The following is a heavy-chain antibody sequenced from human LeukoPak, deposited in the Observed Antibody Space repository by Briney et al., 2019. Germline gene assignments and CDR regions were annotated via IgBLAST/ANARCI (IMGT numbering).Heavy chain of an antibody. J-gene: IGHJ3*02. V-gene: IGHV3-23*01. CDR1: GFTFSSYW. D-gene: IGHD2-21*01. CDR2: ISNSGGST. Sequence: QPGGSLRLSCAASGFTFSSYWMSWVRQAPGKGLEWVSGISNSGGSTPYADSVRGRFTISRDNSKNTLYLQMNSLRAEDTAVYYCARGGSGDIFDIWGQGTMVTVSS. CDR3: ARGGSGDIFDI.